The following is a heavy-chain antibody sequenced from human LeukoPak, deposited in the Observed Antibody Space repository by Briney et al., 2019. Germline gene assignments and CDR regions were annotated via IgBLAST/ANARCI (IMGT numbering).Heavy chain of an antibody. Sequence: GGSLRLSRSAPGYPFRRSAVRCVCQAPGKGLEYVSAISDSGGSTYYADSVKGRFTISRDNSKNTLYLQMSSLRAEDTAVYFCVRGYSFGPYGMDVWGQGTTVTVSS. J-gene: IGHJ6*02. CDR3: VRGYSFGPYGMDV. CDR1: GYPFRRSA. V-gene: IGHV3-64D*09. D-gene: IGHD2-15*01. CDR2: ISDSGGST.